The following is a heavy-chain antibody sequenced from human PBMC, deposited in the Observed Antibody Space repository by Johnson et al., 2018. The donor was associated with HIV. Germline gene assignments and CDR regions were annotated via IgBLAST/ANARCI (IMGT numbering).Heavy chain of an antibody. CDR1: GFTFDDYA. J-gene: IGHJ3*02. D-gene: IGHD6-6*01. V-gene: IGHV3-30*04. Sequence: QVQLVESGGGLVQPGRSLRLSCAASGFTFDDYAMHWVRQAPGKGLEWVAVISYDGSNKYYADSVKGRFTISRDNSKNTLYLQMNSLRAEDTAVYYCARVGDSSSSLGAFDIWGQGTMVTVSS. CDR3: ARVGDSSSSLGAFDI. CDR2: ISYDGSNK.